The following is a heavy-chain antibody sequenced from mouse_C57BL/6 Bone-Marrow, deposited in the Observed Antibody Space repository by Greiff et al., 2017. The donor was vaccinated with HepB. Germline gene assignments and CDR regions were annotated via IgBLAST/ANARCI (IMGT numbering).Heavy chain of an antibody. J-gene: IGHJ2*01. V-gene: IGHV1-20*01. Sequence: EVMLVESGPELVKPGDSVKISCKASGYSFTGYFMNWVMQSHGKSLEWIGRINPYNGDTFYNQKFKGKATLTVDKSSSTAHMELRSLTSEDSAVYYCARDYYGSDPYYFDYWGQGTTLTVSS. CDR3: ARDYYGSDPYYFDY. CDR1: GYSFTGYF. D-gene: IGHD1-1*01. CDR2: INPYNGDT.